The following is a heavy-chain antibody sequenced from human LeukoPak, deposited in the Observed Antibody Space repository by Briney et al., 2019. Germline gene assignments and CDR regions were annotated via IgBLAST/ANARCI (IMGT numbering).Heavy chain of an antibody. CDR3: GTTGYCSSTSCYPAQGAFDI. J-gene: IGHJ3*02. Sequence: ASVKVSCKASGYTFTGYYMHWVRQAPGQGPEWMGIINPSGGSTSYAQKFQGGVTMTRDTSTSTVYMELSSLRSEDTAVYYCGTTGYCSSTSCYPAQGAFDIWGQGTMVTVSS. CDR1: GYTFTGYY. D-gene: IGHD2-2*01. CDR2: INPSGGST. V-gene: IGHV1-46*01.